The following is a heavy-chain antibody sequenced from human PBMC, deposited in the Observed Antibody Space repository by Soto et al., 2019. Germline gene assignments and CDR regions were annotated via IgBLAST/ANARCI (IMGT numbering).Heavy chain of an antibody. CDR1: GDSINNRSYY. Sequence: SETLSLTCTVTGDSINNRSYYWVWIRHPPGKGPEWIGSIYYSGSTYNNPSLKSRVSMSVDTSKNQFSLKLRSVTAADTALYYCARLRTLVVIQAVFDSWGQGSLVTVSS. CDR2: IYYSGST. V-gene: IGHV4-39*01. D-gene: IGHD2-21*01. CDR3: ARLRTLVVIQAVFDS. J-gene: IGHJ4*02.